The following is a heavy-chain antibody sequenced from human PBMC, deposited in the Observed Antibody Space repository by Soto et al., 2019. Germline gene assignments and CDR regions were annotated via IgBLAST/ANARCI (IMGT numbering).Heavy chain of an antibody. CDR3: ASTLGYCSGGSCSSSFYYYYGMDV. D-gene: IGHD2-15*01. Sequence: GESLKISCKGSGYSFTSYWISWVRQMPGKGLEWMGRIDPSDSYTNYSPSFQGHVTISADKSISTAYLQWSSLKASDTAMYYCASTLGYCSGGSCSSSFYYYYGMDVWGQGTTVTVSS. V-gene: IGHV5-10-1*01. CDR1: GYSFTSYW. J-gene: IGHJ6*02. CDR2: IDPSDSYT.